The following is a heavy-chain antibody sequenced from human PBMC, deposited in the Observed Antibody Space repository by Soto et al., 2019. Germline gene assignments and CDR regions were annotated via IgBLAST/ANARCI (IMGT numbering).Heavy chain of an antibody. CDR2: IKSKSDGGTT. Sequence: SLRLSCSASFFTFGNAWINWVLVYPFKWLEFFWRIKSKSDGGTTDFAAPVKGRFAISRDDSKNMVYLQMNSLKTEDTAVCYFTTDSYITFVIFLFDYWGHETLVTVSS. CDR1: FFTFGNAW. V-gene: IGHV3-15*07. D-gene: IGHD3-16*01. J-gene: IGHJ4*01. CDR3: TTDSYITFVIFLFDY.